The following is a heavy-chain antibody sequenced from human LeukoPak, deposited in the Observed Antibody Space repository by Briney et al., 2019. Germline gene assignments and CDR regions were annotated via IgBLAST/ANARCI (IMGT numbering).Heavy chain of an antibody. V-gene: IGHV4-4*07. D-gene: IGHD6-19*01. CDR2: IYSSESI. Sequence: SETLSLTCTVSGGSISSYYWNWIRQPAGKGLEWIGRIYSSESINYNPSLKSRDTMSVDTSKNQFSLRLSSVTAADTAVYYCARDFRGIAVAGDYWGQGTLVTVSS. CDR1: GGSISSYY. CDR3: ARDFRGIAVAGDY. J-gene: IGHJ4*02.